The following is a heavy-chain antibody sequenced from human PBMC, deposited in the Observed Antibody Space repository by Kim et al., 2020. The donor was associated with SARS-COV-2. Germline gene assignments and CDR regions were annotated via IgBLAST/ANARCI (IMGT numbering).Heavy chain of an antibody. CDR2: ISRTGDAS. J-gene: IGHJ4*02. Sequence: GGSLRLSCAASGFTFNKYAMSWVRQGPGKGLEWVSVISRTGDASDYADSVRGRFTISRDSSKNTLYLQMNSVRAEDSALYYCASVYYVIDYCGQGTQVTV. CDR1: GFTFNKYA. V-gene: IGHV3-23*01. D-gene: IGHD3-10*01. CDR3: ASVYYVIDY.